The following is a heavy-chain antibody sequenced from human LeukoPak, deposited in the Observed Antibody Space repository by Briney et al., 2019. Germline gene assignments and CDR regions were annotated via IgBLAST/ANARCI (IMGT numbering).Heavy chain of an antibody. V-gene: IGHV1-3*03. J-gene: IGHJ4*02. CDR1: GYTFTSYA. CDR2: INAGNGNT. Sequence: GASVKVSCKASGYTFTSYAMHWVRQAPGQRLEWMGWINAGNGNTKYSQEFQGRVTITRDTSASTAYMELSSLRSEDMAVYYCARGPTVTDEYYFDYWGQGTLVTVSS. D-gene: IGHD4-11*01. CDR3: ARGPTVTDEYYFDY.